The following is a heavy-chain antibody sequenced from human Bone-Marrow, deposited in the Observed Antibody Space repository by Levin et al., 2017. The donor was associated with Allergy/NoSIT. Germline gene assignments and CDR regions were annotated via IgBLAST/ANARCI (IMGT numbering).Heavy chain of an antibody. Sequence: PGGSLRLSCAASGFTFSSYEMNWVRQAPGKGLEWVSYISSSGSTIYYADSVKGRFTISRDNAKNSLYLQMNSLRAEDTAVYYCASGFLYCSSTSCYAVPEYRYWGQGTLVTVSS. CDR2: ISSSGSTI. CDR3: ASGFLYCSSTSCYAVPEYRY. D-gene: IGHD2-2*01. J-gene: IGHJ4*02. V-gene: IGHV3-48*03. CDR1: GFTFSSYE.